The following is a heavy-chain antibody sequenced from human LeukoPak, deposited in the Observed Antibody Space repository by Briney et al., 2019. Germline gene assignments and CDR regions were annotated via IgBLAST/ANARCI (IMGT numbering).Heavy chain of an antibody. CDR1: GGSINSYY. CDR3: ARGGTIFTFFDS. CDR2: IYTIGTT. J-gene: IGHJ4*02. D-gene: IGHD2/OR15-2a*01. Sequence: SETLSLTCSVSGGSINSYYWGWVRQPAGKGLEWIGRIYTIGTTHYSPSLKSRLTMSIDTSKNQFSLKLTSVTAADTALYYCARGGTIFTFFDSWGRGTLVTVSS. V-gene: IGHV4-4*07.